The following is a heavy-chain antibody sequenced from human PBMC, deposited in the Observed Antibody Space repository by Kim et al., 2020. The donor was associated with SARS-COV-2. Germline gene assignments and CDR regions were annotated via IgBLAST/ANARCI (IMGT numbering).Heavy chain of an antibody. D-gene: IGHD2-15*01. V-gene: IGHV5-51*01. Sequence: TPSFQGQVTISADKSISTAYLQWSSLKASDTAMYYCARPSPRGRLTPDYWGQGTLVTVSS. J-gene: IGHJ4*02. CDR3: ARPSPRGRLTPDY.